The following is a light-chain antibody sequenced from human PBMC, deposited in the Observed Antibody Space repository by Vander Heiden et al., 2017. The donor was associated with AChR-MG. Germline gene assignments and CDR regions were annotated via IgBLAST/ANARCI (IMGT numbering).Light chain of an antibody. Sequence: QSALTQPASVSGSPGQSITISCTGTSDDIELYDLVSWYRQHPGKAPKLIIFEVTKRPSGISTRFSGSKSGSTASLTISGLQADDEADYYCCSYAGGNTDYVFGTGTKVTVL. CDR3: CSYAGGNTDYV. V-gene: IGLV2-23*02. CDR2: EVT. J-gene: IGLJ1*01. CDR1: SDDIELYDL.